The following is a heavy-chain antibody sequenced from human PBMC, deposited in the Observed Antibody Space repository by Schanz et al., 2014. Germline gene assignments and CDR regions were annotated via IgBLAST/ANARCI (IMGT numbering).Heavy chain of an antibody. CDR3: ARGGSGSHYRLDY. D-gene: IGHD1-26*01. CDR1: GITFSSHS. J-gene: IGHJ4*02. CDR2: ITYNGGTI. Sequence: EVHLVESGGGLVQPGGSLRLSCAASGITFSSHSFNWVRQAPGKGLEWISYITYNGGTIYYADSVKGRFTVSRDNAENALYRQMNSLRAEDTGLYFCARGGSGSHYRLDYWGQGTLVTVSS. V-gene: IGHV3-48*01.